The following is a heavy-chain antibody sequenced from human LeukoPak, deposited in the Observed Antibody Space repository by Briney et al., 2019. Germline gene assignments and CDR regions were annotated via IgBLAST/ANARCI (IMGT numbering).Heavy chain of an antibody. D-gene: IGHD4-17*01. CDR2: IYYSGST. Sequence: SQTLPLTCTVSGGSISSGDYCWSWIRQPPGKGLEWIGSIYYSGSTYYNPSLKSRVTISVDRSKNKFSLKLSSVTAADTAVYYCARGATLTTFLTLDYWGQGTLVTVSS. CDR3: ARGATLTTFLTLDY. V-gene: IGHV4-30-4*01. CDR1: GGSISSGDYC. J-gene: IGHJ4*02.